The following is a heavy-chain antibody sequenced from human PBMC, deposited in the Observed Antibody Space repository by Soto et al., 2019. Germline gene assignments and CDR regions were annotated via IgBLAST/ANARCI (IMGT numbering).Heavy chain of an antibody. CDR3: AHRGFSSGPSGGWFDP. D-gene: IGHD3-22*01. Sequence: QITLKESGPTLVKPTQTLTLTCTFSGFSLSTSGVGLGWIRQPPGKALEWLALIYWDDDKRYRPSLKSRLTITKDTSKNQVVLTLTSMDPVDTATYYCAHRGFSSGPSGGWFDPWGQGTLVTVSS. V-gene: IGHV2-5*02. CDR2: IYWDDDK. J-gene: IGHJ5*02. CDR1: GFSLSTSGVG.